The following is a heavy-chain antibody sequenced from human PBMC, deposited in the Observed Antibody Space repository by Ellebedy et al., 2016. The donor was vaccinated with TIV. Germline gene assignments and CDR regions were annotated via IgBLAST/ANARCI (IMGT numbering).Heavy chain of an antibody. CDR2: KKQDGVET. V-gene: IGHV3-7*01. Sequence: GESLKIPCAASGFPFSFYWMTWVRQAPGKGLEWVANKKQDGVETYYVGSVKGRFTISRDNAKNSRFLQMKSLIAEDTSVYFCARDYSWGYSNYFYNWGQGALVTVAS. D-gene: IGHD5-12*01. J-gene: IGHJ1*01. CDR1: GFPFSFYW. CDR3: ARDYSWGYSNYFYN.